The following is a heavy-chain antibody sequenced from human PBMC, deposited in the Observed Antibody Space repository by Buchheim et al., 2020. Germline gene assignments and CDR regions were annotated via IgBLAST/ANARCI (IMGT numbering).Heavy chain of an antibody. CDR3: ARGARYCTNGVCYTWDWFDP. J-gene: IGHJ5*02. D-gene: IGHD2-8*01. V-gene: IGHV4-31*03. CDR1: GGSISSGGYY. Sequence: QVQLQESGPGLVKPSQTLSLTCTVSGGSISSGGYYWSWVRQHPGKGLEWIGYIYYSGSTYYNPSLESRVTISVDPSKNQFSLKLSSVTAADTAVYYCARGARYCTNGVCYTWDWFDPWGQGTL. CDR2: IYYSGST.